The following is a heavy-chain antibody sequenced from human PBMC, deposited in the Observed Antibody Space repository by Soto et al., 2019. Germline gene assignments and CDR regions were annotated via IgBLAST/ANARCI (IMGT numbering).Heavy chain of an antibody. CDR3: ARVTEYSSSWGYYFDY. V-gene: IGHV1-69*13. J-gene: IGHJ4*02. Sequence: SVKVSCKASGGTFSSYAISWVRQAPGQGLEWMGGIIPIFGTANYAQKFQGRVTITADESTSTAYMELSSLRSEDTAVYYCARVTEYSSSWGYYFDYWGQGTLVTVSS. CDR2: IIPIFGTA. D-gene: IGHD6-6*01. CDR1: GGTFSSYA.